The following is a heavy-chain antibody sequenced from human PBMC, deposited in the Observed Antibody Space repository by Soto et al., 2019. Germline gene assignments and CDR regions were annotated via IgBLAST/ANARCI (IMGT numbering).Heavy chain of an antibody. D-gene: IGHD3-22*01. Sequence: EVQLVESGGVVVQPGGSLRLSCAASGFTFDDYTMHWVRQAPGKGLEWVSLISWDGGSTYYADSVKGRFTISRDNSKNSLYLQMNSLRTEDTALYYCANLNYYDSSGYYVEAFDIWGQGTLVTVSS. CDR1: GFTFDDYT. V-gene: IGHV3-43*01. CDR2: ISWDGGST. CDR3: ANLNYYDSSGYYVEAFDI. J-gene: IGHJ3*02.